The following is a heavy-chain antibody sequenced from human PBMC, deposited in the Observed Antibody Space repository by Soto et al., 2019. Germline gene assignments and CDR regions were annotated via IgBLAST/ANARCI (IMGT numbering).Heavy chain of an antibody. V-gene: IGHV1-69*01. CDR1: GGTFSSYA. Sequence: QVQLVQSGAEVKKPGSSVKVSCKASGGTFSSYAISWVRQAPGQGLEWMGGIIPIFGTANYAQKFQGRVTIPADESTSTAYMELSSLRSEDTAVYYCARGRGIGVAGGGYYYYGMDVWGQGTTVTVSS. J-gene: IGHJ6*02. CDR3: ARGRGIGVAGGGYYYYGMDV. CDR2: IIPIFGTA. D-gene: IGHD6-19*01.